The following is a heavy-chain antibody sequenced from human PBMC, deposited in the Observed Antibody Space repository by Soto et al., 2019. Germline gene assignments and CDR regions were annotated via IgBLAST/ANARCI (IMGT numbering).Heavy chain of an antibody. V-gene: IGHV1-69*06. CDR1: GGTFSSYA. Sequence: GASVKVSCKASGGTFSSYAISWVRQAPGQGLEWMGGIIPIFGTPYYAQKFQGRVTITADKSTSTVYMELSSLRSDDTAVYFCARGLECGGYCLDQPTWFVPWGQGTPVSVSS. J-gene: IGHJ5*02. CDR3: ARGLECGGYCLDQPTWFVP. CDR2: IIPIFGTP. D-gene: IGHD2-15*01.